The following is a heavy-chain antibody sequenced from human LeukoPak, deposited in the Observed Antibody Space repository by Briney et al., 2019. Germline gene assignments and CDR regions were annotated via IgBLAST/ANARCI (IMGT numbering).Heavy chain of an antibody. CDR1: GYTFTSYD. J-gene: IGHJ5*02. D-gene: IGHD3-10*01. V-gene: IGHV1-8*01. Sequence: GASVKVSCKASGYTFTSYDINWVRQATGQGLEWMGWMNPNSGNTGYAQKFQGRVTMTRNTSISTAYMVLSSLRSEDTAVYYCARGVPYGSGSYYAYWFDPWGQGTLVTVSS. CDR3: ARGVPYGSGSYYAYWFDP. CDR2: MNPNSGNT.